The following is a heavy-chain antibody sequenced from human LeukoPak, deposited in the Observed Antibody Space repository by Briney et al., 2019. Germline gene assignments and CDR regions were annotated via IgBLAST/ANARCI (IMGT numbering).Heavy chain of an antibody. V-gene: IGHV1-2*02. D-gene: IGHD1-26*01. CDR3: ARDWGSSYYTTFDS. J-gene: IGHJ5*01. Sequence: GASVKVSCKTSGYTFTDYHIHWVRQAPGQGLEWMGWINPNSGGPNYALKFLGRVTMTRDTSISTAYMELSRLTSDDAALYFCARDWGSSYYTTFDSWGQGTPVTVSS. CDR1: GYTFTDYH. CDR2: INPNSGGP.